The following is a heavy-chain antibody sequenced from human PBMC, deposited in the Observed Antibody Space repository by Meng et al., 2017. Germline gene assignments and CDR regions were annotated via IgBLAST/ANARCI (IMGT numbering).Heavy chain of an antibody. D-gene: IGHD6-13*01. Sequence: GESLKISCAASGFTFSSYGMHWVRQAPGKGLEWVAVIWYDGSNKYYADSVKGRFTISRDNSKNTLYLQMNSLRGEDTAVYHCAREPGYSGSWTDIDDWGQGTLVTVSS. CDR3: AREPGYSGSWTDIDD. CDR1: GFTFSSYG. J-gene: IGHJ4*02. V-gene: IGHV3-33*01. CDR2: IWYDGSNK.